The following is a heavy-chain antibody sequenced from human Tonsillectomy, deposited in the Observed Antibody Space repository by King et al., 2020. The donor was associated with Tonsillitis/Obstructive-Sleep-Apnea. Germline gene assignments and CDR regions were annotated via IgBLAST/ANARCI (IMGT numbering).Heavy chain of an antibody. V-gene: IGHV2-5*02. CDR1: GFSLTTSGVG. CDR3: AHTDLTTITTCGYYYYYMDV. CDR2: IYWDDDK. Sequence: TLKESGPTLVKPTQTLTLTCSFSGFSLTTSGVGVGWIRQPPGKAPEWLALIYWDDDKRYSPSLKSRLTITKDTPKNQVVLTMTNMDPVDTATYYCAHTDLTTITTCGYYYYYMDVWRKGTTVTVSS. D-gene: IGHD4-11*01. J-gene: IGHJ6*03.